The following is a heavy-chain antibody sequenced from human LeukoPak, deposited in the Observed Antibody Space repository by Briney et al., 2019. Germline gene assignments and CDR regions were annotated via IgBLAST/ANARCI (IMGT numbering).Heavy chain of an antibody. J-gene: IGHJ4*02. CDR1: GFTFTNYG. Sequence: GASVMVSCKSSGFTFTNYGIIWVRQAPGQGLEWMPWISANNGEIRYAQKFQGRVIMTTDTSTTTAYMELTSLRSDDTAVYYCARVPPSGHQVFGSDYWGQGTQVAVSS. CDR3: ARVPPSGHQVFGSDY. D-gene: IGHD3-3*01. CDR2: ISANNGEI. V-gene: IGHV1-18*04.